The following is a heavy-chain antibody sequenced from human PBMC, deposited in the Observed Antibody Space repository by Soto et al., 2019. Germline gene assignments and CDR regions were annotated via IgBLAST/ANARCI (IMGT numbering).Heavy chain of an antibody. Sequence: QVQLVESGGGVVQPGRSLRLPCAASGFTFSSYGMHWVRQAPGKGLEWVAVIWYDGSNKYYADSVKGRFTISRDNSKNTLYLQMNSLRAEDTAVYYCATQPDYGGNSVLTYWGQGTLVTVSS. CDR3: ATQPDYGGNSVLTY. CDR1: GFTFSSYG. V-gene: IGHV3-33*01. CDR2: IWYDGSNK. J-gene: IGHJ4*02. D-gene: IGHD4-17*01.